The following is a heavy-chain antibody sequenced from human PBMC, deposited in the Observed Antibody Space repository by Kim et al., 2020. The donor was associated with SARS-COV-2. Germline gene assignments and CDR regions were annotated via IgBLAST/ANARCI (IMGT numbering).Heavy chain of an antibody. Sequence: GGSLRLSCSASGFTFSSYAMHWVRQAPGKGLEYVSAISSNGGSTYYADSVKGRFTISRDNSKNTLYLQMSSLRAEDTAVYYCVKDLSITIFGVVIGDIGSGGMDVWGQGTTVTVSS. D-gene: IGHD3-3*01. CDR2: ISSNGGST. V-gene: IGHV3-64D*09. CDR1: GFTFSSYA. CDR3: VKDLSITIFGVVIGDIGSGGMDV. J-gene: IGHJ6*02.